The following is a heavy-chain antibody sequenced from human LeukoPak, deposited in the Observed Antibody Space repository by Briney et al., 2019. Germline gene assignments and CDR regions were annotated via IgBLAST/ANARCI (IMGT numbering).Heavy chain of an antibody. CDR2: IYTSGST. CDR3: ARGGAAGFTVYGGSVNWFDP. J-gene: IGHJ5*02. CDR1: GGSISSYY. D-gene: IGHD2-8*01. Sequence: SETLSLTCTVSGGSISSYYWSWIRQPAGKGLEWIGRIYTSGSTNYNPSLKSRVTISVDTSKNQFSLKLSSVTAADTAVYYRARGGAAGFTVYGGSVNWFDPWGQGTLVTVSS. V-gene: IGHV4-4*07.